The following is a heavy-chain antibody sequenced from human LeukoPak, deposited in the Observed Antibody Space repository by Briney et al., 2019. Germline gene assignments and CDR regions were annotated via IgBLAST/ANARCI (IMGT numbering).Heavy chain of an antibody. J-gene: IGHJ4*02. CDR3: ARAYYDLWSGYSKEYFDY. Sequence: PGGSLRLSCAASGFTFSSYSMNWVRQAPGKGLEWVSSISSSSSYIYYADSVKGRFTISRDNAKNSLYLQMNSLRAEDTAVYYCARAYYDLWSGYSKEYFDYWGQGTLVTVSS. D-gene: IGHD3-3*01. CDR2: ISSSSSYI. CDR1: GFTFSSYS. V-gene: IGHV3-21*01.